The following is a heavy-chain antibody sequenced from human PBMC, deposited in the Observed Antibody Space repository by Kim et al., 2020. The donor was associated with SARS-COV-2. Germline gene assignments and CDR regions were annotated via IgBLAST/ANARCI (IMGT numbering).Heavy chain of an antibody. CDR2: INPNSGGT. D-gene: IGHD6-13*01. CDR3: ARGTRNLGGSSWSY. V-gene: IGHV1-2*06. CDR1: GYTFTGYY. Sequence: ASVKVSCKASGYTFTGYYMHWVRQAPGQGLEWMGRINPNSGGTNYAQKFQGRVTMTRDTSISTAYMELSRLRSDDTAVYYCARGTRNLGGSSWSYWGQGTLVTVSS. J-gene: IGHJ4*02.